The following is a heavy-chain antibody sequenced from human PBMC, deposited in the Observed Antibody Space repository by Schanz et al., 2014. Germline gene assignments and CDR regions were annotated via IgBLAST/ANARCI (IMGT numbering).Heavy chain of an antibody. V-gene: IGHV1-18*04. CDR1: GGTFSTYP. D-gene: IGHD5-18*01. CDR3: ARGGYSYALSAFDI. J-gene: IGHJ3*02. Sequence: QVQLVQSGAEVKKPGSSMKVSCKASGGTFSTYPINWLRQAPGQGLEWMGWISAYNGHTDYAQKLQGRVTLTTDTSTSTAYMELSRLKSDDTAVYYCARGGYSYALSAFDIWGQGTMVTVSS. CDR2: ISAYNGHT.